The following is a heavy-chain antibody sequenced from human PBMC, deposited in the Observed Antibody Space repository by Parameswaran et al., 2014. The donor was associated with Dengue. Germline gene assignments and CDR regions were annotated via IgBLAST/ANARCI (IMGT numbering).Heavy chain of an antibody. V-gene: IGHV4-31*02. Sequence: WIRQPPGKGLEWIGYIYYSGSTYYNPSLKSRVTISVDTSKNQFSLKLSSVTAADTAVYYCARASASTYYYDSSGLDYWGQGTLVTVSS. CDR3: ARASASTYYYDSSGLDY. D-gene: IGHD3-22*01. CDR2: IYYSGST. J-gene: IGHJ4*02.